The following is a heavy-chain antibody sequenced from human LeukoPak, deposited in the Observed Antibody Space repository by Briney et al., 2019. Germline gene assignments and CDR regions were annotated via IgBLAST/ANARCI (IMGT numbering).Heavy chain of an antibody. CDR2: ISSSGSTI. CDR1: GFTFSDYY. J-gene: IGHJ4*02. Sequence: GGSLRLSCAASGFTFSDYYMSWIRQAPGKGLEWVSYISSSGSTIYYADSVKGRFTISRDNAKNSLYLQMNSLRAEDTALYYCAKDMSIAAAGTPGFDYWGQGTLVTVSS. D-gene: IGHD6-13*01. CDR3: AKDMSIAAAGTPGFDY. V-gene: IGHV3-11*01.